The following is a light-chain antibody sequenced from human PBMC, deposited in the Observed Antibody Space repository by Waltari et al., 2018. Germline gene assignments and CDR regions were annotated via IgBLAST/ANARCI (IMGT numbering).Light chain of an antibody. J-gene: IGLJ1*01. Sequence: QSALTQPASVSGSPGQSITISCSGTDSDVGAYAFVSWDQQHPGKAPHLIIYEVSNRPSGVSNRFSASKSVNTASLTISGLQAEDEADYYCSSYTTSSAPGVFGTGTRVTVL. CDR3: SSYTTSSAPGV. V-gene: IGLV2-14*01. CDR2: EVS. CDR1: DSDVGAYAF.